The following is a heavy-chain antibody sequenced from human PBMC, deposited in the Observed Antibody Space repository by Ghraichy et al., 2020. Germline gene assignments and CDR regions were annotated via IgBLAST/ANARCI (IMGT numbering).Heavy chain of an antibody. Sequence: SETLSLTCTVSGGSISSYYWSWIRQPPGKGLEWIGYIYYSGSTNYNPSLKSRVTISVDTSKNQFSLKLSSVTAADTAVYYCARGVAVVTPYYFDYWGQGTLVTVSP. CDR2: IYYSGST. J-gene: IGHJ4*02. CDR3: ARGVAVVTPYYFDY. D-gene: IGHD4-23*01. CDR1: GGSISSYY. V-gene: IGHV4-59*01.